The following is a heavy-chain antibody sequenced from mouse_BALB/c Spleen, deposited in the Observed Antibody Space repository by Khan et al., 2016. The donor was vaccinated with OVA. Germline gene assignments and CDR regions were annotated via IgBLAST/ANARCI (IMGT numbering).Heavy chain of an antibody. D-gene: IGHD1-3*01. CDR3: DRLEDI. V-gene: IGHV2-9*02. Sequence: VQLQQSGPGLVAPSQSLSISCTVSGFSLTSYGVHWVRQPPGKGLEWLGVIRAGGSTNYYSALMSRLGISKDNYKSQVFLNMNSLQTNDAAMYWYDRLEDIWGQGTTLTVSA. J-gene: IGHJ2*01. CDR2: IRAGGST. CDR1: GFSLTSYG.